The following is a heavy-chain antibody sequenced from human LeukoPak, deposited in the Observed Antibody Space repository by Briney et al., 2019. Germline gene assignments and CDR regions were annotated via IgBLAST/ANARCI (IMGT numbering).Heavy chain of an antibody. CDR2: INHSGST. Sequence: SETLSLTCAVYGGSFSGYYWSWIRQPPGKGLEWIGEINHSGSTNYNPSLKSRVTISVDTSKNQSSLKLSSVTAADTAVYYCARETGRYYDFWSGPSGGYYFDYWGQGTLVTVSS. CDR3: ARETGRYYDFWSGPSGGYYFDY. D-gene: IGHD3-3*01. V-gene: IGHV4-34*01. J-gene: IGHJ4*02. CDR1: GGSFSGYY.